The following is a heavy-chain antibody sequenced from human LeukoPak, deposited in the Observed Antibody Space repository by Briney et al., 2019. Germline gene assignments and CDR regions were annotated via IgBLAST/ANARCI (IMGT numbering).Heavy chain of an antibody. D-gene: IGHD6-19*01. CDR1: GFTFGDYL. J-gene: IGHJ4*02. CDR2: ISGGTT. V-gene: IGHV3-49*03. Sequence: RSLRLTCTASGFTFGDYLMSWFRQAPGKGLEWIGFISGGTTEYAASVKGRFTISRDDSTSIAYLQMNSLTTEDTAVYYCSRDSGWLSVYWGQGTLVTVSS. CDR3: SRDSGWLSVY.